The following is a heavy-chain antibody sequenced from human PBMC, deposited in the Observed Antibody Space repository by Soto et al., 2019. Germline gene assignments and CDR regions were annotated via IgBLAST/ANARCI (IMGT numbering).Heavy chain of an antibody. Sequence: ASVKVSCKASGFTFTSSAVQWVRQARGQRLEWIGWIVVGSGNTNYAQKFQERVTITRGMSTSTAYMELSSLRSEDTAVYYCAAAFLAGIAVAGTRSWYFDYWG. CDR2: IVVGSGNT. V-gene: IGHV1-58*01. CDR3: AAAFLAGIAVAGTRSWYFDY. J-gene: IGHJ4*01. CDR1: GFTFTSSA. D-gene: IGHD6-19*01.